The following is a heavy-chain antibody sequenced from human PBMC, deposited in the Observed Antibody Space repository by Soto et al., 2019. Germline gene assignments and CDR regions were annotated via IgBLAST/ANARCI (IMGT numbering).Heavy chain of an antibody. J-gene: IGHJ4*02. V-gene: IGHV1-18*01. CDR1: GYTFTSYA. Sequence: ASVKVSCKASGYTFTSYAMHWVRQAPGQGLEWMGWISAYNGNTNYAQKLQGRVTMTTDTSTSTAHMEMRSLRSDDTAVYYCVRDGGYSYGLPIVYWGQGTLVTVSS. D-gene: IGHD5-18*01. CDR3: VRDGGYSYGLPIVY. CDR2: ISAYNGNT.